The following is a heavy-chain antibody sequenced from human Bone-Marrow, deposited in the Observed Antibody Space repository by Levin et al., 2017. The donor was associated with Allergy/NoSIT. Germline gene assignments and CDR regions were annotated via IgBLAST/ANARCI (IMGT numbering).Heavy chain of an antibody. D-gene: IGHD6-19*01. Sequence: ASVKVSCKASGYTFNTYAMNWVRQAPGQGLEWMGWINTNTENPTYAQGFTGRFVFSLDTSVSTAYLQISSLEAEDTAVYYCAKVASGWPWYFDYWGHGTLVTVSS. CDR3: AKVASGWPWYFDY. V-gene: IGHV7-4-1*02. J-gene: IGHJ4*01. CDR1: GYTFNTYA. CDR2: INTNTENP.